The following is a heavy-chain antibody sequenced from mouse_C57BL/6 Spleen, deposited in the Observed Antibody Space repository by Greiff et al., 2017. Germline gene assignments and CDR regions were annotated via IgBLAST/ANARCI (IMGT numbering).Heavy chain of an antibody. V-gene: IGHV5-17*01. J-gene: IGHJ4*01. CDR3: ARDYGSNYAMDD. CDR1: GFTFSDYG. CDR2: ISSGSSTI. Sequence: EVKVEESGGGLVKPGGSLKLSCAASGFTFSDYGMHWVRQAPEKGLEWVAYISSGSSTIYYADTVKGRFTISRDNAKNTLFLQMTSLRSEDTAMYYCARDYGSNYAMDDWGQGTSVTVSS. D-gene: IGHD1-1*01.